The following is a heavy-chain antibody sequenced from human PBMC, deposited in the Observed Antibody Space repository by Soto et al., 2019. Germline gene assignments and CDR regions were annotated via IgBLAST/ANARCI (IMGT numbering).Heavy chain of an antibody. Sequence: SETLSLTCTVSGGSISSGGYYWSWIRQHPGKGLEWIGYIYYSGSTYYNPSLKSRVTISVDTSKNQFSLKLSSVTAADTAVYYCARDRGVEQLVPPSYYYYGMDVWGQGTTVTSP. CDR3: ARDRGVEQLVPPSYYYYGMDV. V-gene: IGHV4-31*03. D-gene: IGHD6-6*01. CDR2: IYYSGST. J-gene: IGHJ6*02. CDR1: GGSISSGGYY.